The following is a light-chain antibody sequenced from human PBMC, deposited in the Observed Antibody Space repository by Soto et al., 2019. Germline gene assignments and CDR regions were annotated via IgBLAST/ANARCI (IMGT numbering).Light chain of an antibody. V-gene: IGKV3-20*01. CDR3: QQYGSSPLT. Sequence: EIVLTQSPGTLSLSPGERATLSCRASQSVRSTYLAWYQRKPGQAPRLLIYGASSRATGIPDRFSGIGFGTDFTLAIIRLVPEDFAVYYCQQYGSSPLTFGQGTKVDIK. CDR2: GAS. CDR1: QSVRSTY. J-gene: IGKJ1*01.